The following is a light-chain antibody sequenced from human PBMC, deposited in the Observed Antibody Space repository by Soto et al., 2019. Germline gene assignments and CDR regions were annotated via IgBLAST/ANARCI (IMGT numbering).Light chain of an antibody. CDR3: QQYNSYPWT. Sequence: DLQMTQSPSTPSASVGDRVTIPCRASQSISSWLAWYQQKPGKAPKLLIYDASSLESGVPSRFSGSGSGTEFTLTISSLQPDDFATYYCQQYNSYPWTFGQGTKVDIK. CDR2: DAS. J-gene: IGKJ1*01. CDR1: QSISSW. V-gene: IGKV1-5*01.